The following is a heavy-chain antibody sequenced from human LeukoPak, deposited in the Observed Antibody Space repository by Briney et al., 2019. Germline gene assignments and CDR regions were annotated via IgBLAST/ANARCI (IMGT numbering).Heavy chain of an antibody. V-gene: IGHV3-21*01. CDR2: ISSSSYI. D-gene: IGHD3-10*01. CDR3: ARDPALVRGVLALDY. CDR1: GFTFSSYS. J-gene: IGHJ4*02. Sequence: AGGSLRLSCAASGFTFSSYSMNWVRQAPGKGLEWVSSISSSSYIYYADSVKGRFTISRDNAKNSLYLQMNSLRAEDTAVYYCARDPALVRGVLALDYWGQGTLVTVSS.